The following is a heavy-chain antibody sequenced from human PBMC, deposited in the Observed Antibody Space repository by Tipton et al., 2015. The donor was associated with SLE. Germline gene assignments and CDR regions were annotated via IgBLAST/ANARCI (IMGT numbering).Heavy chain of an antibody. CDR1: GFTFSSYA. Sequence: SLRLSCAASGFTFSSYAMSWVRQAPGKGLEWVSAISGSGGSTYYADSVKGRFTISRDNSKNTLYLQMNSLRAEDTAVYYCAKDESSGWLGGYRGQGTLITVSS. V-gene: IGHV3-23*01. D-gene: IGHD6-19*01. J-gene: IGHJ4*02. CDR3: AKDESSGWLGGY. CDR2: ISGSGGST.